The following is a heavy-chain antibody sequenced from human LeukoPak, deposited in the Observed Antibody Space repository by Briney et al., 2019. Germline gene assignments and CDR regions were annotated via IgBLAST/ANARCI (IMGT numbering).Heavy chain of an antibody. CDR2: IYYSGSS. J-gene: IGHJ4*02. V-gene: IGHV4-39*07. Sequence: LETLSLTCTVSGGSISSSSYYWGWIRQPPGKGLEWIGSIYYSGSSYYNPSLKSRVTISVDTSKNQFSLKLSSVTAADTAVYYCARAPNYGVKPFDYWGQGTLLTVSS. CDR3: ARAPNYGVKPFDY. CDR1: GGSISSSSYY. D-gene: IGHD4-23*01.